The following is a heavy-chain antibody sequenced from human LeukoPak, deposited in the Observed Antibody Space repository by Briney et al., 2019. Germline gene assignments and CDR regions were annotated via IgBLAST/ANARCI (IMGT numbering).Heavy chain of an antibody. CDR3: ARDNGGWFDS. CDR1: EFIFSDYW. J-gene: IGHJ5*01. V-gene: IGHV3-7*03. Sequence: QPGGSLRLSCVASEFIFSDYWMSWVRQAPGKGLEGVANIKQGGREEKYVGSVKGRFAISRDDAKSTLYLQMDSLSGDDTAVYYCARDNGGWFDSWGRGTLVTVSS. CDR2: IKQGGREE. D-gene: IGHD3-10*01.